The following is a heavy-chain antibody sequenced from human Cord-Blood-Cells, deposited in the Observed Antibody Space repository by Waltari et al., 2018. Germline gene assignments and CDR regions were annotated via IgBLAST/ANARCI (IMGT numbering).Heavy chain of an antibody. CDR3: AGQRVIAAAGYDY. CDR1: GGSSSRYY. CDR2: INHSGST. Sequence: QVPLQQWRAALSKPSETLSLTRSAAGGSSSRYYWSWIRQPPGKGLEWIGEINHSGSTNYNPSLKSRVTISVDTSKNQFSLKLSSVTAADTAVYYCAGQRVIAAAGYDYWGQGTLVTVSS. J-gene: IGHJ4*02. D-gene: IGHD6-13*01. V-gene: IGHV4-34*01.